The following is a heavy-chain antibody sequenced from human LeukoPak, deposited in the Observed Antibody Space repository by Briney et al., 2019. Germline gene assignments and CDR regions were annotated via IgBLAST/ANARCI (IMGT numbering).Heavy chain of an antibody. CDR2: ISSSGSTI. J-gene: IGHJ6*02. D-gene: IGHD3-3*01. CDR1: GFTFSDYY. CDR3: AGGHITIFGVVITTTNPKNYYGMDV. Sequence: TTGGSLRLSCAASGFTFSDYYMSWIRQAPGKGLEWVSYISSSGSTIYYADSVKGRFTISRDNAKNSLYLQMNSLRAEDTAVYYCAGGHITIFGVVITTTNPKNYYGMDVWGQGTTVTVSS. V-gene: IGHV3-11*01.